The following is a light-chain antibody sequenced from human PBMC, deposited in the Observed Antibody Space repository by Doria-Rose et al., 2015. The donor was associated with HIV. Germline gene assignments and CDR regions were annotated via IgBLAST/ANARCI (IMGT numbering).Light chain of an antibody. CDR3: HQYGTSWT. CDR1: QSFSSTY. V-gene: IGKV3-20*01. Sequence: EIVLTQSPGTLSLSPGERATLSCRASQSFSSTYLAWYQQTPGQAPSLFIYDGSTRATGIPDRFSASGSGTDFTLTINRLEPEDFALYYCHQYGTSWTFGQGTKVEI. CDR2: DGS. J-gene: IGKJ1*01.